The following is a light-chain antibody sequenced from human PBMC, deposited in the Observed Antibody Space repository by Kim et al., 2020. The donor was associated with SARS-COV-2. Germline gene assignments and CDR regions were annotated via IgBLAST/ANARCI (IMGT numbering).Light chain of an antibody. CDR2: DAS. J-gene: IGKJ5*01. V-gene: IGKV3-11*01. CDR3: QQRSNWPPIT. CDR1: KSVTSY. Sequence: SPGERSTLSVRASKSVTSYLAWYQQKPGQAPSLLIYDASNRATGIPARFSGSGSGTDFTLTISSLEPEDFAVYYCQQRSNWPPITFGQGTRLEIK.